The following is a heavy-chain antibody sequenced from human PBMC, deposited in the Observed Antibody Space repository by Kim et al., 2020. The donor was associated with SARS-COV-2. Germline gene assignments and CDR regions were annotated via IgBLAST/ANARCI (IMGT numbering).Heavy chain of an antibody. V-gene: IGHV1-3*01. CDR1: GYTFTSYT. Sequence: ASVKVSCKASGYTFTSYTMHWVCQAPGQRLECMGWINAGNGNTKYSQKFQGRVTITRDTSASTAYMELSSLRSEDTAVYYCARGYGGNYNWFDPWGQGTLVTVSS. D-gene: IGHD4-17*01. CDR3: ARGYGGNYNWFDP. J-gene: IGHJ5*02. CDR2: INAGNGNT.